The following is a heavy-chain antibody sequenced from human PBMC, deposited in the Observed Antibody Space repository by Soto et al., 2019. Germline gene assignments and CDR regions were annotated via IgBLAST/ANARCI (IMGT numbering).Heavy chain of an antibody. Sequence: PGGSLRLSCAASGFTFSSYAMSRVRQAPGKGLEWVSAISGSGGSTYYADSVKGRFTISRDNSKNTLYLQMNSLRAEDTAVYYCAKRGLEIRDLIVVVVAATPGYFDYWGQGTLVTVSS. CDR3: AKRGLEIRDLIVVVVAATPGYFDY. CDR2: ISGSGGST. V-gene: IGHV3-23*01. CDR1: GFTFSSYA. D-gene: IGHD2-15*01. J-gene: IGHJ4*02.